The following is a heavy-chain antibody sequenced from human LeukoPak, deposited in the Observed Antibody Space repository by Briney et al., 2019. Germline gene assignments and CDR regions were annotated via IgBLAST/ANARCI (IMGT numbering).Heavy chain of an antibody. CDR3: ARDRGAVVVTAILGY. D-gene: IGHD2-21*02. CDR2: ISGSGGST. V-gene: IGHV3-23*01. J-gene: IGHJ4*02. Sequence: GGSLRLSCAASGFTFSSYAMSWVRQAPGKGLEWVSAISGSGGSTYYADSVKGRFTISRDNSKNTLYLQMNSLRAEDTAVYYCARDRGAVVVTAILGYWGQGTLVTVSS. CDR1: GFTFSSYA.